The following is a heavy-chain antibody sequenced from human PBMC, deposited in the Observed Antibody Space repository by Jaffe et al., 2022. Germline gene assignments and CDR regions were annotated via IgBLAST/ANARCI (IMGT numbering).Heavy chain of an antibody. J-gene: IGHJ4*02. CDR1: GFTFSTYA. CDR2: ITSSSGDT. CDR3: APVGGQCSGVDCYPPNFDY. V-gene: IGHV3-23*01. D-gene: IGHD2-21*02. Sequence: EVQLLESGGGLVQPGGSLRLSCAASGFTFSTYAMSWVRQAPGKGLEWVSGITSSSGDTYYADSVKGRFTVSRDNSKNTLSLQMNRLRADDTALYYCAPVGGQCSGVDCYPPNFDYWGQGTLVTVSS.